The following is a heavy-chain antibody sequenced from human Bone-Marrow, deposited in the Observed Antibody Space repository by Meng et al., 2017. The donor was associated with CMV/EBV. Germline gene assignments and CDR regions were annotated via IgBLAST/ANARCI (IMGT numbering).Heavy chain of an antibody. CDR1: VFSPSTSGVG. Sequence: QIPPEGPGQLLVKPPRTLLLTCTFAVFSPSTSGVGVGWSRQPPGKAQEWLALIYWDDDKRYSPTLKSSLTITNDTSKNQVVLTMTNMHPVDTATYYCAHRPSGYSSSWFDYWGQGTLVTVSS. D-gene: IGHD6-13*01. CDR2: IYWDDDK. J-gene: IGHJ4*02. CDR3: AHRPSGYSSSWFDY. V-gene: IGHV2-5*02.